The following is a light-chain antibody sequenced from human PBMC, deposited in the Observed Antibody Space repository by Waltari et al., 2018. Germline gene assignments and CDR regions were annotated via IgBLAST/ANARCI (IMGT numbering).Light chain of an antibody. CDR2: DVS. V-gene: IGLV2-11*01. J-gene: IGLJ2*01. Sequence: QSALTQPRSVSGSPGPSVTIPCPGTSGYVGDYNYVSWYQEQPGKAPRLTIYDVSERPSGVPDRFSASKSGNTASLTISGLQAEDEGSYHCCSRAGSSVVFGGGTKLTVL. CDR1: SGYVGDYNY. CDR3: CSRAGSSVV.